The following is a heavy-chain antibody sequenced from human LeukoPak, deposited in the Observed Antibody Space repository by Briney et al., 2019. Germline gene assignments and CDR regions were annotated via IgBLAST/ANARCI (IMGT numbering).Heavy chain of an antibody. CDR3: ARPTSGSYAAWYFDL. V-gene: IGHV4-61*05. J-gene: IGHJ2*01. D-gene: IGHD1-26*01. CDR2: IYYSGST. Sequence: SETLSLTCSVSGGSISSSSYYWSWIRQPPGKGLEWIGYIYYSGSTNYNPPLKSRVTVSVDRSKNQFSLKLSSVTAADTAVYYCARPTSGSYAAWYFDLWGRGTLVTVSS. CDR1: GGSISSSSYY.